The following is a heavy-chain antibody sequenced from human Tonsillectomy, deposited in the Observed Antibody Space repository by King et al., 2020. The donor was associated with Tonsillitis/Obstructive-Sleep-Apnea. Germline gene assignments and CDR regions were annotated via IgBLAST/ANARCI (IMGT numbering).Heavy chain of an antibody. Sequence: VQLVESGGAVVQPGRSLRVSCAASGFTFSTYAMHWVRQAPGKGLEWVAVLSYDGSNKYYADSVKGRFTISRDNSKNTLYLRMNSLGAEDTAVYYCARPTEDHYYDIRDYYPNCFDPWGQGTLVSVSS. V-gene: IGHV3-30*04. J-gene: IGHJ5*02. CDR3: ARPTEDHYYDIRDYYPNCFDP. CDR2: LSYDGSNK. CDR1: GFTFSTYA. D-gene: IGHD3-22*01.